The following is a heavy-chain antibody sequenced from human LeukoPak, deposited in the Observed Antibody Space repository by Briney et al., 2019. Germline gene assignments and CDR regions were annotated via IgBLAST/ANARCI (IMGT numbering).Heavy chain of an antibody. Sequence: SVKVSCTASGGTFSSYAISWVRQAPGQGLAWMGRIIPILGIANYAQKFQGRVTITADKSTSTAYMELSSLRSEDTAVYYCARDQAPYYYDSSGYSNLDYWGQGTLVTVSS. V-gene: IGHV1-69*04. CDR1: GGTFSSYA. D-gene: IGHD3-22*01. CDR2: IIPILGIA. J-gene: IGHJ4*02. CDR3: ARDQAPYYYDSSGYSNLDY.